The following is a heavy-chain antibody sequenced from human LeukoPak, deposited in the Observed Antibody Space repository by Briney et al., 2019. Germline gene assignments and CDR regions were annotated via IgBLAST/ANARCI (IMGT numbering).Heavy chain of an antibody. CDR1: GGSISTTSYY. Sequence: PSETLSLTCTVSGGSISTTSYYWDWIRQPPGKGLEWIGSIYYTGTTYYNPSLKSRVTLSVDTSRSQFSLRLSAVTAADTALYYCARHFRRGVLLGSAFDIWGQGTMVTVSS. CDR3: ARHFRRGVLLGSAFDI. J-gene: IGHJ3*02. D-gene: IGHD3-10*01. CDR2: IYYTGTT. V-gene: IGHV4-39*01.